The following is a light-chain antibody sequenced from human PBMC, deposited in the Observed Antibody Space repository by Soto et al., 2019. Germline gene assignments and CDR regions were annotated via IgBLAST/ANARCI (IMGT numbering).Light chain of an antibody. Sequence: DIQMTQSPSSLSASVGDRVTITCRASQGIRNALAWYQQKPGKAPKCLIYDASTFQTGVPSRFSGRGSGTEFTLTITSLQPEDFVTYYCLQHDSYPITFGQGTRLEIK. CDR3: LQHDSYPIT. V-gene: IGKV1-17*01. CDR1: QGIRNA. J-gene: IGKJ5*01. CDR2: DAS.